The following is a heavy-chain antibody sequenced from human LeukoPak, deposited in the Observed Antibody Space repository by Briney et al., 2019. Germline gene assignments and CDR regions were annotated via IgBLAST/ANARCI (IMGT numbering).Heavy chain of an antibody. CDR1: GGTFSSYA. Sequence: GASVKVSCKASGGTFSSYAISWVRQAPGQGLEWMGGIIPIFGTANYAQKFQGRVTITAAESTSTAYMELSSLRSEDTAVYYCARDARDCSGGSCYSGYYYYYMDVWGKGTTVTVSS. CDR3: ARDARDCSGGSCYSGYYYYYMDV. D-gene: IGHD2-15*01. J-gene: IGHJ6*03. V-gene: IGHV1-69*13. CDR2: IIPIFGTA.